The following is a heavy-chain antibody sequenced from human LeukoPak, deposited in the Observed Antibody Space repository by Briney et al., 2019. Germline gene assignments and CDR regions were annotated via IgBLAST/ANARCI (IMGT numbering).Heavy chain of an antibody. V-gene: IGHV4-4*07. CDR1: GGSISSYY. J-gene: IGHJ5*02. Sequence: ASETLSLTCTVSGGSISSYYWSWIRQPAGKGLEWIGRIYTSGSTNYNPSLKSRVTMSVDTSKNQFSLKLSFVTAADTAVYYCARVRNTYYDILTGYYESYNWFDPWGQGTLVTVSS. CDR3: ARVRNTYYDILTGYYESYNWFDP. D-gene: IGHD3-9*01. CDR2: IYTSGST.